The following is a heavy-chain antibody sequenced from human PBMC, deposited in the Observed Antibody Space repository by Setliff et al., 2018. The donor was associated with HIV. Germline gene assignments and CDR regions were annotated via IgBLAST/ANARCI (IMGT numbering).Heavy chain of an antibody. CDR1: GGSFSGYD. V-gene: IGHV4-34*01. D-gene: IGHD6-13*01. Sequence: SETLSLTCAVYGGSFSGYDWSWIRQPPGKGLEWIGEINHSGSTNYNPSLKSRVTISVDTSKNQFSLRLYSVTAADTSVYYCARGRGSSSSWPIDYWGQGTLVTV. CDR2: INHSGST. CDR3: ARGRGSSSSWPIDY. J-gene: IGHJ4*02.